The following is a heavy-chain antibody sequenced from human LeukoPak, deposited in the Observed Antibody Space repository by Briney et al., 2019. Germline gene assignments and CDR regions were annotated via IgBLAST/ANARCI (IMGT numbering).Heavy chain of an antibody. CDR1: GGSISSSSYY. J-gene: IGHJ6*03. CDR2: IYYSGST. D-gene: IGHD1/OR15-1a*01. V-gene: IGHV4-39*07. CDR3: ARGKQAVTIYYYYYYMDV. Sequence: SETLSLTCTVSGGSISSSSYYWGWIRQPPGKGLEWIGSIYYSGSTYYNPSLKSRVTISVDTSKNQSSLKLSSVTAADTAVYYCARGKQAVTIYYYYYYMDVWGKGTTVIVSS.